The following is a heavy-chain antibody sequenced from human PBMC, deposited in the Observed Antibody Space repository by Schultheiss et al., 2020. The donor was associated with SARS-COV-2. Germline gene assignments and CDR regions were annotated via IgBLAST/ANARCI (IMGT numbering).Heavy chain of an antibody. J-gene: IGHJ6*02. D-gene: IGHD2-2*03. Sequence: GGSLRLSCAASGFTFSSYGMHWVRQAPGKGLEWVAVISYDGSNKYYADSVKGRFTISRDNSKNTLYLQMNNLRVEDTAVYSCARAMDSAYFYYGMDVWGQGTTVTVSS. CDR3: ARAMDSAYFYYGMDV. V-gene: IGHV3-30*03. CDR1: GFTFSSYG. CDR2: ISYDGSNK.